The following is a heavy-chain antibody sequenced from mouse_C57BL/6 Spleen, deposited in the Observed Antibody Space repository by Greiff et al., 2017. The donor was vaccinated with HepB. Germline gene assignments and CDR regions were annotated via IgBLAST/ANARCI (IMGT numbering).Heavy chain of an antibody. Sequence: QVQLQQPGAELVKPGASVKMSCKASGYNFTSYWITWVKQRPGQGLEWIGDIYPGSGSPNYNEKFKSKATLTVDTSSSTAYMKLSSLTSEDSAVYYCSICGIYFYYAMDYWGQGTSVTFSS. CDR1: GYNFTSYW. CDR2: IYPGSGSP. V-gene: IGHV1-55*01. D-gene: IGHD1-1*02. J-gene: IGHJ4*01. CDR3: SICGIYFYYAMDY.